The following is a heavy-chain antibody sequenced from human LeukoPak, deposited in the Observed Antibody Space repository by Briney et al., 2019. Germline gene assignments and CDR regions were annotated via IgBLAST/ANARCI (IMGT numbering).Heavy chain of an antibody. D-gene: IGHD3-10*01. Sequence: GESLKISCKGSGYSFTNYWIGCVRQMPGKGLECMGIIYPGDSETRYSPSFQGQVTISADRSISTAYLQWSSLKASDTAMYYCAGQRVPAREYDDFDIWGQGTMATVSS. J-gene: IGHJ3*02. CDR1: GYSFTNYW. V-gene: IGHV5-51*01. CDR3: AGQRVPAREYDDFDI. CDR2: IYPGDSET.